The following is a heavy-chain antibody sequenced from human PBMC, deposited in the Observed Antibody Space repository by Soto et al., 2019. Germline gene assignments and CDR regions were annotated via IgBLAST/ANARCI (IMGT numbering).Heavy chain of an antibody. V-gene: IGHV3-74*01. CDR3: ASFRGYSYGWPSPHGMDV. CDR1: GFTFSSYW. J-gene: IGHJ6*02. CDR2: INSDGSST. Sequence: GGSLRLSCAASGFTFSSYWMHWVRQAPGKGLVWVSRINSDGSSTSYADSVKGRFTISRDNAKNTLYLQMNSLRAEDTAVYYCASFRGYSYGWPSPHGMDVWGQGTTVTVSS. D-gene: IGHD5-18*01.